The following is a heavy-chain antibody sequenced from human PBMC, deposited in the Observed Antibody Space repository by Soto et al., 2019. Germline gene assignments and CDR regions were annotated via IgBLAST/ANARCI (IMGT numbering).Heavy chain of an antibody. J-gene: IGHJ4*02. D-gene: IGHD6-13*01. CDR2: IYHSGSA. V-gene: IGHV4-30-2*01. CDR1: GDSITSGGSS. Sequence: PSETLSLTCAVSGDSITSGGSSWSWIRQPPGKRLEWIGYIYHSGSAYYNPSLRSRVTISVDRSNNQFSLKLSSVTAADTAVYYCASGQQLVRNYWGQGTLVTVSS. CDR3: ASGQQLVRNY.